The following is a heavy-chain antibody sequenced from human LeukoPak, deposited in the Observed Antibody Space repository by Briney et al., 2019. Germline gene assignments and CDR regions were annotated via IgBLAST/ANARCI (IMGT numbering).Heavy chain of an antibody. CDR3: AREWGAVAGTSDY. V-gene: IGHV1-2*02. J-gene: IGHJ4*02. CDR1: GGTFNSYA. D-gene: IGHD6-19*01. Sequence: EASVTVSCKASGGTFNSYAISWVRQAPGQGLEWMGWINPNSGGTNYAQKFQGRVTMTGDTSISTAYMELSRLRSDDPAVYYCAREWGAVAGTSDYWGQGTLVTVSS. CDR2: INPNSGGT.